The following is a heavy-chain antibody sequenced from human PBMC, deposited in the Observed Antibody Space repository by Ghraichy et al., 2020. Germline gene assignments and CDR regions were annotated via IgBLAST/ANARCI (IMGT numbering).Heavy chain of an antibody. CDR1: GYTFTSYG. CDR2: ISAYNGNT. Sequence: ASVKVSCKASGYTFTSYGISWVRQAPGQGLEWMGWISAYNGNTNYAQKLQGRVTMTPDTSTSTAYMELRSLSSDDTAVYYCARDSEDSSGGYGVPIDYWGHGTLVTVSS. D-gene: IGHD6-19*01. CDR3: ARDSEDSSGGYGVPIDY. J-gene: IGHJ4*01. V-gene: IGHV1-18*01.